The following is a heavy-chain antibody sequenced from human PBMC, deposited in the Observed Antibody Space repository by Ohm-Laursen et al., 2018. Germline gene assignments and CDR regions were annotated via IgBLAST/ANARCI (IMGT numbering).Heavy chain of an antibody. CDR1: GFTFSGYA. D-gene: IGHD2-2*01. Sequence: SLRLSCAASGFTFSGYAMSWVRQAPGKGLEWVSVATGSGRYTYYRDSVKGRFTISRDNSKNTLYLQMSSLRVEDTAVYYCTKGLSGGTSHGNWFDPWGQGTLVIVSS. CDR3: TKGLSGGTSHGNWFDP. V-gene: IGHV3-23*01. J-gene: IGHJ5*02. CDR2: ATGSGRYT.